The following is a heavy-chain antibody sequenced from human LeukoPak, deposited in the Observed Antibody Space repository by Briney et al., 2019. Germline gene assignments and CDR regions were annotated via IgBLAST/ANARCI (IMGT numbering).Heavy chain of an antibody. CDR3: ARDPRIAARPSYFDY. Sequence: GGSLRLSCAASGFTFSSYWMSWVRQAPGKGLEWVANINQDGSEKYYVDSVKGRFTISRDNAKNSLYLQRNSLRAEDTAVYYCARDPRIAARPSYFDYWGQGTLVTVSS. J-gene: IGHJ4*02. CDR1: GFTFSSYW. D-gene: IGHD6-6*01. CDR2: INQDGSEK. V-gene: IGHV3-7*01.